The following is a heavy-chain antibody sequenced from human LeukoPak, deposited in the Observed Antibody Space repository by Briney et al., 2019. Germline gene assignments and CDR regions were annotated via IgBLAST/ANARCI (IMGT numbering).Heavy chain of an antibody. Sequence: GASVKVSCKASGGTFSSYAISWVRQAPGQGLEWMGGIIPIFGTANYARKFQGRVTITADESTSTAYMELSSLRSEDTAVYYCAREPFTMVRGVRTLSSFDYWGQGTLVTVSS. CDR3: AREPFTMVRGVRTLSSFDY. V-gene: IGHV1-69*13. D-gene: IGHD3-10*01. CDR1: GGTFSSYA. J-gene: IGHJ4*02. CDR2: IIPIFGTA.